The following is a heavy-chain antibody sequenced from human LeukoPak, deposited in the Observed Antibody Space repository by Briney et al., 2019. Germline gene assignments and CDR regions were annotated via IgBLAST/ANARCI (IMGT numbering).Heavy chain of an antibody. Sequence: GGALRLSCAASGFTFSDYYMSWIRQAPGKGLEWVSYISSSGITIYYADSVKGRFTISRDNAKDSLYLQMNSLRAEDTAVYYCASERYCTNGVCALFYYYYYMDVWGKGNTVTVSS. CDR3: ASERYCTNGVCALFYYYYYMDV. D-gene: IGHD2-8*01. V-gene: IGHV3-11*01. J-gene: IGHJ6*03. CDR2: ISSSGITI. CDR1: GFTFSDYY.